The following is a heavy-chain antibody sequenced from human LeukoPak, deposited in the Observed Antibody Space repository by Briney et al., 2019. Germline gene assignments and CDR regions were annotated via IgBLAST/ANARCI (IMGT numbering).Heavy chain of an antibody. CDR3: ARDRDYAFDY. CDR1: GFTLSSYS. Sequence: PGGSLRLSCAAYGFTLSSYSMNWVRQAPGKGLEWISYIYSATYGNTIYSPPTVKALFTISRDNAKNSLYLQMDSLRDEDTAVYYCARDRDYAFDYWGQGTLVTVSS. CDR2: IYSATYGNTI. V-gene: IGHV3-48*02. J-gene: IGHJ4*02. D-gene: IGHD4-17*01.